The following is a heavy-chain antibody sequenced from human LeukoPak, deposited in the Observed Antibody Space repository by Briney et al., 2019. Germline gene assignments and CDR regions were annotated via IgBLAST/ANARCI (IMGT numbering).Heavy chain of an antibody. Sequence: GGSLRLSCAASGFPFDDYAMHWVRQAPGKVQEWLSGISWNSGSIGYADSVKGRFTISRDNAKNSLYPQMNSLRAEDTALYYCAKDPKAYGDYVFDIWGQGTMVTVSS. V-gene: IGHV3-9*01. CDR3: AKDPKAYGDYVFDI. D-gene: IGHD4-17*01. J-gene: IGHJ3*02. CDR2: ISWNSGSI. CDR1: GFPFDDYA.